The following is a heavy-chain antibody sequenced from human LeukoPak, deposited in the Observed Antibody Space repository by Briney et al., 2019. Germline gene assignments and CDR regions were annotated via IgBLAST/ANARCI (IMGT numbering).Heavy chain of an antibody. CDR1: GYTFTYC. CDR2: INPTNGNT. CDR3: ARDGYFDY. Sequence: ASVTVSCKGSGYTFTYCVGWVRQAPGQGLEWMGWINPTNGNTNYAQKLQGRVTMTTDTSTSTAYMELRSLRSDDTAVYYCARDGYFDYWGQGTLVTVSS. V-gene: IGHV1-18*01. J-gene: IGHJ4*02.